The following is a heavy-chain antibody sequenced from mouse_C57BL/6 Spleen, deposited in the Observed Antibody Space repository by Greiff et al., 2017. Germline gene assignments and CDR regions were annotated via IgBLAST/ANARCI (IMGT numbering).Heavy chain of an antibody. CDR3: ARFSGIYSAMDY. D-gene: IGHD1-1*01. Sequence: VQLQQSGPELVKPGASVKISCKASGYAFSSSWMNWVKQRPGKGLEWIGRIYPGDGDTNYNGKFKGKATLTADKSSSTAYMQLSSLTSEDSAVYFCARFSGIYSAMDYWGQGTSVTVSS. J-gene: IGHJ4*01. CDR2: IYPGDGDT. CDR1: GYAFSSSW. V-gene: IGHV1-82*01.